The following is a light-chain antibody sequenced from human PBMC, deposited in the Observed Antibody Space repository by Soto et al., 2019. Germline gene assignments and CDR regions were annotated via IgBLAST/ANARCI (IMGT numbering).Light chain of an antibody. V-gene: IGKV1-39*01. CDR2: GAS. Sequence: DVQMTQYPSSLSASVGDRVTITCRATQNISISLNWYQQRPGKAPNLLIYGASTLQGGVPSRFSGSGSGTDFNLTISSLQPEDSATYFCQESHSFLWGTFGQGTKV. J-gene: IGKJ1*01. CDR1: QNISIS. CDR3: QESHSFLWGT.